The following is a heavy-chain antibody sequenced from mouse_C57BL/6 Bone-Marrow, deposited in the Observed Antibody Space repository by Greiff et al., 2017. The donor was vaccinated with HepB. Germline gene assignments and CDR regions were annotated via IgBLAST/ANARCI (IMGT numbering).Heavy chain of an antibody. V-gene: IGHV14-2*01. CDR1: GFNIKDYY. CDR3: ARGGLRKFDY. CDR2: IDPEDGET. Sequence: DVKLQESGAELVKPGASVKLSCTASGFNIKDYYMHWVKQRTEQGLEWIGRIDPEDGETKYAPKFPGKATITADTSSNTAYLQLSSLTSEDTAVYYCARGGLRKFDYWGQGTTLTVSS. D-gene: IGHD2-2*01. J-gene: IGHJ2*01.